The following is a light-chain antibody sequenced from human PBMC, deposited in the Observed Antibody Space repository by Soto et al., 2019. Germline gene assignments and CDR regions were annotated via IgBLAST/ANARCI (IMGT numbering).Light chain of an antibody. CDR3: QQYNDWPLT. CDR1: QSVSSN. CDR2: GAF. V-gene: IGKV3-15*01. J-gene: IGKJ1*01. Sequence: EIVITQSPVTLSVSPGERVTLSCRASQSVSSNLAWYQRKPGQAPSLLIYGAFTRATGIPARFSGTGSGTELTLTISSLQSEDFALYYCQQYNDWPLTFGQGTKVDIK.